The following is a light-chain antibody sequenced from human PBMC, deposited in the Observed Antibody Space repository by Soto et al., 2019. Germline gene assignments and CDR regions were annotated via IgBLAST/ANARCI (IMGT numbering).Light chain of an antibody. Sequence: EIVLTQSPGTLSLSPGDRATLSCRASQSVSSDYLAWYQQKPGQAPRLLIYGASRGAAGIPARFSGSGSGTDFTLTISRLVPEDFAAYFCQQYGRSPMFTFGQGTKVEVK. V-gene: IGKV3-20*01. CDR2: GAS. J-gene: IGKJ2*01. CDR1: QSVSSDY. CDR3: QQYGRSPMFT.